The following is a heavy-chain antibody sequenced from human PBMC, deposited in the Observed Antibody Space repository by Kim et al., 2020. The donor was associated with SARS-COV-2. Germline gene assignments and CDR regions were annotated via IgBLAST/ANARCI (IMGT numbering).Heavy chain of an antibody. CDR2: IYYSGST. CDR1: GGSISSYY. Sequence: SETLSLTCTVSGGSISSYYWSWIRQPPGKGLEWIGYIYYSGSTNYNPSLKSRVTISVDTSKNQFSLKLSSVTAADTAVYYCARVSFFRFDPWGQGTLVTVSS. V-gene: IGHV4-59*01. J-gene: IGHJ5*02. CDR3: ARVSFFRFDP.